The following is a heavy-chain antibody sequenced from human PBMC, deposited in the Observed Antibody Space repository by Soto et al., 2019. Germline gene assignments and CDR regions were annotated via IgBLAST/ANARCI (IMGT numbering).Heavy chain of an antibody. Sequence: QVQLVESGGGVVQPGRSLRLSCAASGFTFSSYGMHWVRQAPGKGLEWVAVIWYDGSNKYYADSVKGRFTISRDNSKNTLYLQMNSLRAEDTAVYYCARERIAVAGTNYYYYGMDVWGQGTTVTVSS. CDR2: IWYDGSNK. CDR1: GFTFSSYG. D-gene: IGHD6-19*01. V-gene: IGHV3-33*01. J-gene: IGHJ6*02. CDR3: ARERIAVAGTNYYYYGMDV.